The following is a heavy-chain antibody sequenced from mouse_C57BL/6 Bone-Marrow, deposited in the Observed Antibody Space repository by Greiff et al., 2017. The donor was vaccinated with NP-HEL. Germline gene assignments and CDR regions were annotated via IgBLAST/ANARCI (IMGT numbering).Heavy chain of an antibody. CDR1: GYTFTSYW. CDR2: IDPSDSET. J-gene: IGHJ1*03. V-gene: IGHV1-52*01. D-gene: IGHD1-1*01. Sequence: QVQLKQPGAELVRPGSSVKLSCKASGYTFTSYWMHWVKQRPIQGLEWIGNIDPSDSETHYNQKFKDKATLTVDKSSSTAYMQLSSLTSEDSAVYYCARWGTTWYFDVWGTGTTVTVSS. CDR3: ARWGTTWYFDV.